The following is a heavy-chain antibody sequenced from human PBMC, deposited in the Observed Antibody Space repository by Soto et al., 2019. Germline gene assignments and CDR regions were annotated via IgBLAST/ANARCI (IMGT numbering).Heavy chain of an antibody. D-gene: IGHD3-9*01. J-gene: IGHJ4*02. CDR1: GTSIRSSSYY. CDR3: ARAGSYLTGYEYYFDY. V-gene: IGHV4-39*01. Sequence: SETLSLTCTVSGTSIRSSSYYWDWLRQPPGKGLEWIGSVYYTGSTFYNPSLKSRVTISLDTSKNQFSLKMRSVTAAYTAVYYCARAGSYLTGYEYYFDYWGQGTLVTVSS. CDR2: VYYTGST.